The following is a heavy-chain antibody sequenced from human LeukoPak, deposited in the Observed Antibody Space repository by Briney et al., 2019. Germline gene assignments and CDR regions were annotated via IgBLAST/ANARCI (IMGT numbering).Heavy chain of an antibody. Sequence: GASLQISCKGSGYSFTSYWIGWVRQLPGKGLEWMGIIYPGDSDTRYSPSFQGQVTISADKSISTAYLQWSSLKASDTAMYYCARHSPYYYDPDYWGQGTLVTVSS. D-gene: IGHD3-22*01. CDR1: GYSFTSYW. CDR2: IYPGDSDT. V-gene: IGHV5-51*01. J-gene: IGHJ4*02. CDR3: ARHSPYYYDPDY.